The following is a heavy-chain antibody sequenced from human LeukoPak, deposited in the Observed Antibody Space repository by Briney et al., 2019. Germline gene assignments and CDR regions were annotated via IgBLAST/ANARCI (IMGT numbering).Heavy chain of an antibody. CDR1: GFSLNSYS. CDR3: ARKGNWNYDY. D-gene: IGHD1-1*01. CDR2: ISSTSSYI. V-gene: IGHV3-21*01. J-gene: IGHJ4*02. Sequence: PGGSLRLSCTASGFSLNSYSMNWVCQAPGKGLEWVSSISSTSSYIHYPDSVKGRFTISRDNARNSLYLQMNSLRVEDTAVYYCARKGNWNYDYWGQGTLVTVSS.